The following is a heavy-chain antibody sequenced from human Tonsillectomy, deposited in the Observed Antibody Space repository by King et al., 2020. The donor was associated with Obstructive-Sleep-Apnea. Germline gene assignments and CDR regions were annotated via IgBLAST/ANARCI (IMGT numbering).Heavy chain of an antibody. Sequence: QLVQSGAEVKKPGASVKVSCKASGYTLTSYDIHWVRQATGQGLEWMGWANPNSGNTAYAQRFQDRVTMTWNTSISTAYMELSGLRSEDTAVYYCARYQVNGWTYYYGLDIWGQGTTVTVSS. CDR2: ANPNSGNT. J-gene: IGHJ6*02. CDR3: ARYQVNGWTYYYGLDI. CDR1: GYTLTSYD. D-gene: IGHD6-19*01. V-gene: IGHV1-8*01.